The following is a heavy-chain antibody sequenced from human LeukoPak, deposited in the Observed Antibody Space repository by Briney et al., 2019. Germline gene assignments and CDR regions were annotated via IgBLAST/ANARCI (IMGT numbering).Heavy chain of an antibody. Sequence: ASVKVSCKASGYTFTNYGISWVRQAPGQGLEWMGWISAYNGDTDYAQKLQGRVTMTTDTSTSTAYMELRSLSSDDTAVYYCARVGLLDSMTTVTNVFDYWGQGTLVTVSS. D-gene: IGHD4-17*01. V-gene: IGHV1-18*01. CDR1: GYTFTNYG. CDR3: ARVGLLDSMTTVTNVFDY. J-gene: IGHJ4*02. CDR2: ISAYNGDT.